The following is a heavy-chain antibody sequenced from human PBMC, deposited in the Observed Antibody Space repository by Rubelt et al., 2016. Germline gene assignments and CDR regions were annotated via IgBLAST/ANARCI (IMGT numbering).Heavy chain of an antibody. J-gene: IGHJ4*02. D-gene: IGHD1-26*01. CDR1: GGSISSSSYH. CDR3: ARQLYSGSYYIDY. CDR2: VYYSGSA. Sequence: QLQLQESGPGLVKPSETLSLTCTVSGGSISSSSYHWGWIRQPPGKGLEWIGSVYYSGSAYYNPFLKSRVTMSVDTSKNQFSLKLSSVTAADTALYYCARQLYSGSYYIDYWGQGTLVTVSS. V-gene: IGHV4-39*01.